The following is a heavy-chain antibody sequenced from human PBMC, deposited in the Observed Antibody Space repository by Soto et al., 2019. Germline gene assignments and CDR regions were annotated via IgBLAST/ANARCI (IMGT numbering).Heavy chain of an antibody. D-gene: IGHD1-26*01. CDR1: GYTFTSYG. J-gene: IGHJ6*02. Sequence: GASVKVSCKASGYTFTSYGISWVRQAPGQGLEWMGWISAYNGNTNYAQKLQGRVTMTTDTSTSTAYMELRSLRSDDTAVYYCARDPSYYRPFNYCMDVWGQGTMVTVSS. CDR2: ISAYNGNT. CDR3: ARDPSYYRPFNYCMDV. V-gene: IGHV1-18*01.